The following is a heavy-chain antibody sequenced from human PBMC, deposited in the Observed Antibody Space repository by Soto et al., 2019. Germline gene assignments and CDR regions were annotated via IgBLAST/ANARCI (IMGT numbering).Heavy chain of an antibody. D-gene: IGHD3-10*02. Sequence: GASVKVSCKASGYTFTSYDINWVRQATGQGLEWMGWMNPNSGNTGYAQKFQGRVTMTRNTSISTAYMELSSLRSEDTAVYYCARGVRGVIITQGYYYYMDVWGKGTTVTVSS. CDR3: ARGVRGVIITQGYYYYMDV. J-gene: IGHJ6*03. CDR2: MNPNSGNT. CDR1: GYTFTSYD. V-gene: IGHV1-8*01.